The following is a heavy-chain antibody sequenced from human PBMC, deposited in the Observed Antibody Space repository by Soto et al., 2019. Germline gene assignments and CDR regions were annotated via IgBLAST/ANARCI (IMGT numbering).Heavy chain of an antibody. D-gene: IGHD1-26*01. Sequence: PSETLSLTCFVSGYSITAGGYYWSWIRHHPGKGLEWIGSFYSSGSIIYNPSLRSRVSISGDTSSNQFSMSLTSVTAADTARSYCARMYSGGSGWFLPGGQGTLVPVSS. CDR3: ARMYSGGSGWFLP. CDR1: GYSITAGGYY. J-gene: IGHJ5*02. CDR2: FYSSGSI. V-gene: IGHV4-31*03.